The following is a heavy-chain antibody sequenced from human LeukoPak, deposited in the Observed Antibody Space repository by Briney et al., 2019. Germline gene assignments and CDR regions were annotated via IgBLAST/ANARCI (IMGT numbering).Heavy chain of an antibody. CDR3: ARGKFYYYGSGSYIWFDP. CDR2: IYYSGST. J-gene: IGHJ5*02. D-gene: IGHD3-10*01. CDR1: GGSISYYY. V-gene: IGHV4-59*01. Sequence: SETLSLTCTVSGGSISYYYWSWIRQHPGKGLEWIGYIYYSGSTYYNPSLKSRVTISVGTSKNQFSLKLSSVTAADTAVYYCARGKFYYYGSGSYIWFDPWGQGTLVTVSS.